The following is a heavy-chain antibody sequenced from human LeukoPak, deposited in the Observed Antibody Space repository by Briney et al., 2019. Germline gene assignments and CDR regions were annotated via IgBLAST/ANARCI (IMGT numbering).Heavy chain of an antibody. V-gene: IGHV3-21*01. J-gene: IGHJ6*02. CDR1: GFTFSSYA. CDR2: ISSSSSYI. CDR3: ARRTVTTNYYYGMDV. D-gene: IGHD4-11*01. Sequence: GGSLRLSCAASGFTFSSYAMSWVRQAPGKGLEWVSCISSSSSYIYYADSVKGRFTISRDNAKRSLYLQMNSLRAEDTAVYYCARRTVTTNYYYGMDVWGQGTTVTVSS.